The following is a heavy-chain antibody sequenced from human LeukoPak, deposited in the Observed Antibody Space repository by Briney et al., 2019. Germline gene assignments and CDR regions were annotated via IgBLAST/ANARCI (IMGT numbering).Heavy chain of an antibody. CDR1: GGXISSFH. D-gene: IGHD1-26*01. J-gene: IGHJ4*02. CDR3: ARTYSGRSYYFDC. CDR2: IYDSGST. V-gene: IGHV4-59*01. Sequence: PSETLSLTCTVSGGXISSFHWSWIRQPPGKGLEHIGNIYDSGSTYYNPSLKSRVTISVDTSKNQFSLKLSSVTAADTAVYYCARTYSGRSYYFDCWGQGTLVTVSS.